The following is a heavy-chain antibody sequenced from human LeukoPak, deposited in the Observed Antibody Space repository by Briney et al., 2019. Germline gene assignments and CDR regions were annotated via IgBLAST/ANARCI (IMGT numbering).Heavy chain of an antibody. V-gene: IGHV3-53*01. D-gene: IGHD3-22*01. Sequence: PGGSLRLYCTVSRFTVSSNSMSWVRQAPGKGLEWVSFIYSGGNTHNSDSVKGRFTISRDNSKNTLYLQMNTLRAEDTAVYYCARRAGDYSHPYDYWGQGTLVTVSS. CDR1: RFTVSSNS. CDR3: ARRAGDYSHPYDY. J-gene: IGHJ4*02. CDR2: IYSGGNT.